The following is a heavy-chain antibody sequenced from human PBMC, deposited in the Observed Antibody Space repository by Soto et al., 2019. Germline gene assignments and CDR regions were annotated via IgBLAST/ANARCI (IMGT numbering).Heavy chain of an antibody. CDR3: ARDGSYYYDSSGYSQGWFAFDI. J-gene: IGHJ3*02. CDR1: GFTLSSYS. CDR2: SSSSSSTI. Sequence: GGSLRLSCAASGFTLSSYSMNWVRQAPEKRLERVSYSSSSSSTIYYADSVKGRFTISRDNAKNSLYLQMNSLRDEDTAVYYCARDGSYYYDSSGYSQGWFAFDIWGQGTMVTVSS. D-gene: IGHD3-22*01. V-gene: IGHV3-48*02.